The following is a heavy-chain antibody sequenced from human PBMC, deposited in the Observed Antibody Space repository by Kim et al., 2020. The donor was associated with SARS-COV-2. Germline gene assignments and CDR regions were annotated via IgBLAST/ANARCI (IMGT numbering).Heavy chain of an antibody. D-gene: IGHD3-9*01. Sequence: GGSLRLSCAASGFTFSNAWMSWVRQAPGKGLEWVGRIKSKTDGGTTDYAAPVKGRFTISRDDSKNTLYLQMNSLKTEDTAVYYCTTDRSSPYYDILTGYYRLDYWGQGTLVTVSS. CDR1: GFTFSNAW. V-gene: IGHV3-15*01. J-gene: IGHJ4*02. CDR2: IKSKTDGGTT. CDR3: TTDRSSPYYDILTGYYRLDY.